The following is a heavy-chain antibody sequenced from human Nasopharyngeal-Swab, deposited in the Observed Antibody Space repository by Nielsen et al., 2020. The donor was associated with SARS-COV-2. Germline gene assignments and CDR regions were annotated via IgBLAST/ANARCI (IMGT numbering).Heavy chain of an antibody. J-gene: IGHJ4*02. CDR1: GFTFSTSV. V-gene: IGHV3-23*01. CDR2: TSGAGTST. Sequence: GGSLRLSCAASGFTFSTSVMSWVRQAPGEGLEWVSATSGAGTSTYYADSVKGRFTISRDNSKNTLYLQLNSLRVEDTAVYYCAKGSAAARPYYFDYWGQGILVTVSS. CDR3: AKGSAAARPYYFDY. D-gene: IGHD6-6*01.